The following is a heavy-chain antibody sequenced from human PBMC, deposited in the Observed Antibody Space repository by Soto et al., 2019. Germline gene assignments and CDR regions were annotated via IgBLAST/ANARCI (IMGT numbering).Heavy chain of an antibody. D-gene: IGHD5-12*01. Sequence: EVQLLESGGGLVQPGGSLRLSCAASGFTFSSYAMSWVRQAPGKGLEWVSAISGSGGSTYYADSGKGRFTISRDNSKTTLYLQMNSLRAEDTAVYYCAKYKWLRFDDPADYWGQGTLVTVSS. J-gene: IGHJ4*02. CDR3: AKYKWLRFDDPADY. V-gene: IGHV3-23*01. CDR1: GFTFSSYA. CDR2: ISGSGGST.